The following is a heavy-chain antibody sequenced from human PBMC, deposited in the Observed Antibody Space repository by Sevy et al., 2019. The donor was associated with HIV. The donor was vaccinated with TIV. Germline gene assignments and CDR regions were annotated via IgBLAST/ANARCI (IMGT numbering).Heavy chain of an antibody. CDR3: AKGLRNGGIASRPDLDY. Sequence: GGSLRFSCAASGFTFSCYAMSWVRQAQGKGLEWVSAISGSGGRTYYADSVKGRLTSSRDNSKNTLYLQMNSLRAEDTAVYYCAKGLRNGGIASRPDLDYWGQGTLVTVSS. D-gene: IGHD6-6*01. V-gene: IGHV3-23*01. J-gene: IGHJ4*02. CDR2: ISGSGGRT. CDR1: GFTFSCYA.